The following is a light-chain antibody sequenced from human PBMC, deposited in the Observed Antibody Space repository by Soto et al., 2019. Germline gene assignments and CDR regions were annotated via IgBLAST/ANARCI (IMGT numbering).Light chain of an antibody. CDR1: QSVSSNY. CDR2: GAS. CDR3: QRYGASQWT. Sequence: EIVLTQSPGTLSLSTGERATLSCRASQSVSSNYLAWYQQTPGQAPSLLSYGASSRATGIPDRFSGSGSGTDFTRTISRLEPEDFAVYYCQRYGASQWTFGQGTKVEIK. J-gene: IGKJ1*01. V-gene: IGKV3-20*01.